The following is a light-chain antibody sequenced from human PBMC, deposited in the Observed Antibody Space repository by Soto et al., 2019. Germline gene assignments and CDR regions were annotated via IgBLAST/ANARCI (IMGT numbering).Light chain of an antibody. CDR2: QDT. CDR1: KLGDRY. CDR3: QVWDSSTVL. Sequence: SYELTQPPSVSVSPGQTVSITCSGDKLGDRYVCWYQQKPGQSPVMVIYQDTKRPSGIPERFSGSNSGNTATLTISGTQAMDEADYYCQVWDSSTVLFGGGTKVTVL. J-gene: IGLJ3*02. V-gene: IGLV3-1*01.